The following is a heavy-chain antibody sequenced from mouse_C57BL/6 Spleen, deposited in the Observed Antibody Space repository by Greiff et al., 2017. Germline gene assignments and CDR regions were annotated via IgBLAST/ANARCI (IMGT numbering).Heavy chain of an antibody. Sequence: EVQLQQSGPELVKPGASVKISCKASGYSFTDYNMNWVQQSTGKSLEWIGVINPSYGTTSYNQKFKGKATLTVEQSSSTAYMQRNSLTSEDSAVYYCAEGEAMDYWGQGTSGTVSS. CDR3: AEGEAMDY. CDR1: GYSFTDYN. V-gene: IGHV1-39*01. J-gene: IGHJ4*01. CDR2: INPSYGTT.